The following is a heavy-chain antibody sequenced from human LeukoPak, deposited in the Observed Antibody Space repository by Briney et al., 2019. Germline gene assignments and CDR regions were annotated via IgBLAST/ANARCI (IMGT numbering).Heavy chain of an antibody. J-gene: IGHJ3*02. Sequence: PSETLSLTCTVSGVSISSYYWSWIRQPPGKGLEWVGYIYYSGITNYNPALKSRVTTSVDTSKNQFSLKLSSVTAADTAVYYCARAGRWEGRPHAFDIWGQGTMVTVSS. V-gene: IGHV4-59*01. CDR2: IYYSGIT. CDR3: ARAGRWEGRPHAFDI. D-gene: IGHD1-26*01. CDR1: GVSISSYY.